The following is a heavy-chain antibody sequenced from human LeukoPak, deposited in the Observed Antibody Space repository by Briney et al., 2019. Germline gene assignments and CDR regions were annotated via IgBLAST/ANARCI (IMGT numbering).Heavy chain of an antibody. CDR1: GGSFSGYY. Sequence: KPSETLSLTCAVYGGSFSGYYWSWIRQPPGKGLEWIGEINYSGSTNYNPSLKSRVTISVDTSKNQFSLKLSSVTAADTAVYYCARVDGADGYNLIDYWGQGTLVTVSS. CDR3: ARVDGADGYNLIDY. D-gene: IGHD5-24*01. CDR2: INYSGST. V-gene: IGHV4-34*01. J-gene: IGHJ4*02.